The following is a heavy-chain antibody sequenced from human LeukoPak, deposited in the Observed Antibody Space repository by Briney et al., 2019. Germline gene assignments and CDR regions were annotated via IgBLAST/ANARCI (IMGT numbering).Heavy chain of an antibody. J-gene: IGHJ4*02. CDR1: GFSFRSFE. D-gene: IGHD5-18*01. CDR3: ANLGYSYGSNDY. CDR2: INSGGDAF. V-gene: IGHV3-48*01. Sequence: GGSLRLSCAGSGFSFRSFEMNWVRQALGKGLEWLSYINSGGDAFYYADSVKGRFSISRDNSKNTLYLQMNSLRAEDTAVYYCANLGYSYGSNDYWGQGTLVTVSS.